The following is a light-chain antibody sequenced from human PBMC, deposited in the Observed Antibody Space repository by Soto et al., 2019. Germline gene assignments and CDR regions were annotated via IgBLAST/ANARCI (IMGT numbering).Light chain of an antibody. CDR1: SSDVGGYNY. V-gene: IGLV2-8*01. J-gene: IGLJ1*01. CDR3: SSYAGSSNV. Sequence: QSALTQPPSASGSTGQSVAISCTGTSSDVGGYNYVSWYQQLPGKAPKLMIYEVNKRPSGVPDRFSGSKSGNTASLTVSGLQAEDEADYYCSSYAGSSNVFGTGTKVTVL. CDR2: EVN.